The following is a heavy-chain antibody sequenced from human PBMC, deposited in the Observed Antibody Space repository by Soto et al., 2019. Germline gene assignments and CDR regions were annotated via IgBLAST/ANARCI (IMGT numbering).Heavy chain of an antibody. CDR2: IYYSGST. D-gene: IGHD2-2*01. CDR1: GGSISSGGYY. Sequence: SETLSLTCTVSGGSISSGGYYWSWIRQHPGKGLEWIGYIYYSGSTYYNPSLKSRVTISVDTSKNQFSLKLSSVTAADTAVYYCARTARNCSSTSCYPTEVSLGWFDPWGQGTLVTVSS. J-gene: IGHJ5*02. V-gene: IGHV4-31*03. CDR3: ARTARNCSSTSCYPTEVSLGWFDP.